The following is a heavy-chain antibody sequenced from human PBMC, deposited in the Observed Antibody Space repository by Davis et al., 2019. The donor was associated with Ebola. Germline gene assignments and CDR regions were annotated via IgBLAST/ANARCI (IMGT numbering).Heavy chain of an antibody. CDR3: ARGSYHSPDV. D-gene: IGHD1-14*01. J-gene: IGHJ6*02. V-gene: IGHV3-74*01. CDR2: IDGLGVSA. CDR1: GFTFSSNW. Sequence: PGGSLRLSCVASGFTFSSNWMQWVRQVPGKGLVWVSRIDGLGVSATYADSVRGRFTISRDNAENTLYLQMSSLRAEDTAVYYCARGSYHSPDVWGQGTTVTVSS.